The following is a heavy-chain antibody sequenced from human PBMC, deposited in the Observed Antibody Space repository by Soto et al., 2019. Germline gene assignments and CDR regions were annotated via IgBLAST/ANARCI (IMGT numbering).Heavy chain of an antibody. CDR3: ARDRLLAAFDI. D-gene: IGHD2-15*01. CDR2: IYSGGST. J-gene: IGHJ3*02. CDR1: GFTVSSNY. V-gene: IGHV3-53*01. Sequence: PGGSLRLSCAASGFTVSSNYMSWVRQAPGKGLEWVSAIYSGGSTYYADSVKGRFTISRDNSKNTLYLQMNSLRAEDTAVYYCARDRLLAAFDIWGQGTMVTVSS.